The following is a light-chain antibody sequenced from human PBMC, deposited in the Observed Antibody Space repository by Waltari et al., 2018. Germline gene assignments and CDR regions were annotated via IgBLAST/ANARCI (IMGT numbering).Light chain of an antibody. J-gene: IGLJ3*02. CDR3: QSYDSSLSHWV. Sequence: QSVLTQPPSVSGAPGQRVTISCPGTSSNIRAGHDVHWPQRVPGTAPKPPIYVNTNRPSGVPDRFSGSKSGTSASLAITGLQAEDEAHYYCQSYDSSLSHWVFGGETKLTVL. V-gene: IGLV1-40*01. CDR1: SSNIRAGHD. CDR2: VNT.